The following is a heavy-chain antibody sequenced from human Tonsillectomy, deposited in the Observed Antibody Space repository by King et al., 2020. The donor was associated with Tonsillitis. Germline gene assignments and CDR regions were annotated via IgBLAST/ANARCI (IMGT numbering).Heavy chain of an antibody. CDR2: IDPSDSYS. CDR1: GYSFINYW. D-gene: IGHD3-22*01. Sequence: QLVQSGAEVKKPGESLRISCKGSGYSFINYWITWVRQMPGKGLEWMGKIDPSDSYSYFSPSFQGHVSISVDRSISTVYLQWNSLEASDTAMYYCALAPGPDYDDSSGFGGWFDPWGQGTLVTVSS. CDR3: ALAPGPDYDDSSGFGGWFDP. V-gene: IGHV5-10-1*01. J-gene: IGHJ5*02.